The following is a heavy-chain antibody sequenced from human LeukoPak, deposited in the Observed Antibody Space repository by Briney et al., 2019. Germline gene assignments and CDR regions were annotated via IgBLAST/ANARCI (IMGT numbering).Heavy chain of an antibody. Sequence: GGSLILSCAASGFAFSNYAMSWVRQAPGKGLEWVWAISGSGGSRYYADSVKGRFTISRDNSKYTLYLQMNSLRAEDTAVYYCANVFTVYGSGVYWGQGTLVTVSS. CDR1: GFAFSNYA. D-gene: IGHD3-10*01. CDR3: ANVFTVYGSGVY. CDR2: ISGSGGSR. V-gene: IGHV3-23*01. J-gene: IGHJ4*02.